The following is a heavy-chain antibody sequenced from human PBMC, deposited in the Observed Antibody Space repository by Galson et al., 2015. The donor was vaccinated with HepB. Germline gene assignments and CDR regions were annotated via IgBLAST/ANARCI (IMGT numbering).Heavy chain of an antibody. CDR3: ARDYFRYGSGSYGY. Sequence: SLRLSCAASGFTFSSYSMNWVRQAPGKGLEWVSSISSSSSYIYYADSVKGRFTISRDNAKNSLYLQMNSLRAEGTAVYYCARDYFRYGSGSYGYWGQGTLVTVSS. D-gene: IGHD3-10*01. CDR1: GFTFSSYS. CDR2: ISSSSSYI. J-gene: IGHJ4*02. V-gene: IGHV3-21*01.